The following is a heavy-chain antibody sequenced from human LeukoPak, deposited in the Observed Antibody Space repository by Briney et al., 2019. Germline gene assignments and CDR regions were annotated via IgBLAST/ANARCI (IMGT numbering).Heavy chain of an antibody. J-gene: IGHJ3*02. D-gene: IGHD1-1*01. CDR1: GFTFSVST. V-gene: IGHV3-73*01. CDR3: TRLGYGI. Sequence: PGGSLELSCAASGFTFSVSTIHWVRQASGKGLEWVGRIRSKPNFYATAYAASVKGRFTISRDDSKNTAYLQMNNVKAEDTAVYYCTRLGYGIWGQGTMVTVSS. CDR2: IRSKPNFYAT.